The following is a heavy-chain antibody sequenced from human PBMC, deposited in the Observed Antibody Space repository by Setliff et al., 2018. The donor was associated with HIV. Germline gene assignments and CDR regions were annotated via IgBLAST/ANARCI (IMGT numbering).Heavy chain of an antibody. D-gene: IGHD2-8*02. J-gene: IGHJ5*02. V-gene: IGHV4-31*03. CDR2: TYYSGSS. CDR3: ARVPGGKNWFDP. Sequence: SETLSLTCTVSGGSINNGAYYWSWIRQHPEKGLEWIGYTYYSGSSYYNPSLKTRVTMSIDTSKNQFFLNLTSVTVEDTGVYFCARVPGGKNWFDPWGQGTPVTVSS. CDR1: GGSINNGAYY.